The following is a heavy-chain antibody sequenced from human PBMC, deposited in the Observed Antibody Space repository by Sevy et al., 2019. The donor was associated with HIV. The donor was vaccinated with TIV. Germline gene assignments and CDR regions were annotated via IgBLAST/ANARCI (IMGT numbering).Heavy chain of an antibody. CDR1: AGTFSRYP. Sequence: ASVKVSCKASAGTFSRYPFSWVRQAPGQGLEWMGGIIPIFGTTNYAQKFQGRVTITADESTSTASMELSSLRSEDTAVYYCALAAQVTMKVAGGFFEYWGKGTLVTVSS. D-gene: IGHD3-22*01. V-gene: IGHV1-69*13. CDR2: IIPIFGTT. J-gene: IGHJ4*02. CDR3: ALAAQVTMKVAGGFFEY.